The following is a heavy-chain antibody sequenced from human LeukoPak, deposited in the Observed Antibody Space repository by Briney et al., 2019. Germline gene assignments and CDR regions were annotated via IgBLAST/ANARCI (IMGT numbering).Heavy chain of an antibody. Sequence: GGSLRLSCAGSGFTFGGYGMHWVRQTPGKGLEGVAVISYDGSRAFYADSVKGRFTISRDNSKNTMSVQIDDLRAEDTAVYYCTRYNNDHFDYWGQGTLVTVSS. J-gene: IGHJ4*02. D-gene: IGHD1-14*01. CDR1: GFTFGGYG. CDR2: ISYDGSRA. CDR3: TRYNNDHFDY. V-gene: IGHV3-33*05.